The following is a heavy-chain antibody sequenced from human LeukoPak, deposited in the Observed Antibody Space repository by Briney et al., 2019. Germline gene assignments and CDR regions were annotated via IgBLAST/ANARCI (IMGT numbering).Heavy chain of an antibody. CDR2: INHSGST. V-gene: IGHV4-34*01. J-gene: IGHJ4*02. Sequence: SETLSLTCAVYDGSVSGYYWSWIRQPPGKGLEWIGEINHSGSTNYNPSLKSRVTISVDTSKNQFSLKLSSVTAADTAVYYCARDNYYGSGSYVDYWGQGTLVTVSS. CDR1: DGSVSGYY. CDR3: ARDNYYGSGSYVDY. D-gene: IGHD3-10*01.